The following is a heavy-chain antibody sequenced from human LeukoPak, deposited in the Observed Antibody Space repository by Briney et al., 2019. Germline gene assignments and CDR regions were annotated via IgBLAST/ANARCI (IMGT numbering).Heavy chain of an antibody. CDR3: ARGPPSLITMVRGLYGMDV. Sequence: SETLPLTCAVYGGSFSGYYWSWIRQPPGKGLEWIGEINHSGSTNYNPSLKSRVTISVDTSKNQFSLKLSSVTAADTAVYYCARGPPSLITMVRGLYGMDVWGQGTTVTVSS. D-gene: IGHD3-10*01. V-gene: IGHV4-34*01. J-gene: IGHJ6*02. CDR2: INHSGST. CDR1: GGSFSGYY.